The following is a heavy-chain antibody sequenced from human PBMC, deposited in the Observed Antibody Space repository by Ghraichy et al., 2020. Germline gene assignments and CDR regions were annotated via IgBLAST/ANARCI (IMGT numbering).Heavy chain of an antibody. CDR2: ISSSSSYI. Sequence: GGSLRLSCAASGFTFSSYSMNWVRQAPGKGLEWVSSISSSSSYIYYADSVKGRFTISRDNAKNSLYLQMNSLRAEYTAVYYCARDHAPHYYDSSGYYQSNDTFDIWGQGTMVTVSS. V-gene: IGHV3-21*01. D-gene: IGHD3-22*01. CDR3: ARDHAPHYYDSSGYYQSNDTFDI. CDR1: GFTFSSYS. J-gene: IGHJ3*02.